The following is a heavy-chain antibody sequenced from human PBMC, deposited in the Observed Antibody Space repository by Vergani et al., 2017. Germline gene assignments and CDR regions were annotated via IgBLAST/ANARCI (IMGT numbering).Heavy chain of an antibody. D-gene: IGHD3-10*01. CDR2: ISSSSSYT. Sequence: EVQLVESGGGLVQPGGSLRLSCAASGVTFSSYAMSWIRQAPGKGLEWVSYISSSSSYTNYAESVKGRFTISRDNAKNSLYLQMNSLRAEDTAVYYCAGTMVHYYYMDVWGKGTTVTVSS. V-gene: IGHV3-48*04. CDR1: GVTFSSYA. J-gene: IGHJ6*03. CDR3: AGTMVHYYYMDV.